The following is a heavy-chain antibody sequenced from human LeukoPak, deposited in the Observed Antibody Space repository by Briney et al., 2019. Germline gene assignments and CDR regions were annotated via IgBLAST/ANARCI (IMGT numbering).Heavy chain of an antibody. Sequence: SETLSLTCAVYGGSFNNYYWSCVRQPPGEGLEWIGEINHSGNTNYNPSLKSRVTISVDTSKNQFSLNLTSVTAADTAVYYCHLVRGGGYFDYWGQGTLVTVSS. V-gene: IGHV4-34*01. D-gene: IGHD3-10*01. CDR2: INHSGNT. CDR1: GGSFNNYY. CDR3: HLVRGGGYFDY. J-gene: IGHJ4*02.